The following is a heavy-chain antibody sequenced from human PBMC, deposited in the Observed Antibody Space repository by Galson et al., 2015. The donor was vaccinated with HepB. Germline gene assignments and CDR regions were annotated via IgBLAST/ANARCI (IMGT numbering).Heavy chain of an antibody. Sequence: QVQLQESGPGLVKPSETLSLTCAVYGGSFSGYYWSWIRQPPGKGLEWIGEINHSGSTNYNPSLKSRVTISVDTSKNQFSLKLSSVTAADTAVYYCARGLTHGSGSSHDDYWGQGTLVTVSS. CDR2: INHSGST. D-gene: IGHD3-10*01. V-gene: IGHV4-34*01. CDR1: GGSFSGYY. J-gene: IGHJ4*02. CDR3: ARGLTHGSGSSHDDY.